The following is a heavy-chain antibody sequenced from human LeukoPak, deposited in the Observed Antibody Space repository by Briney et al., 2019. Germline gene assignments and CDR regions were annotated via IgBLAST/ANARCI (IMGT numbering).Heavy chain of an antibody. D-gene: IGHD2-15*01. J-gene: IGHJ4*02. CDR2: ISGSGGST. CDR3: AKVIEEDSNADY. CDR1: GFTFSSYA. V-gene: IGHV3-23*01. Sequence: PGGSLRLSCAASGFTFSSYAMSWVRQAPGKGLEWVSAISGSGGSTYYADSVKGRFTISRDNSKNTLYLQMSSLRAEDTAVYYCAKVIEEDSNADYWGQGTLVTVSS.